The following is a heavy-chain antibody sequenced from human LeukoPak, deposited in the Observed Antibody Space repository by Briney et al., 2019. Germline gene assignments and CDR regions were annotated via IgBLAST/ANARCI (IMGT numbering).Heavy chain of an antibody. CDR3: ARAVGRNWFDP. V-gene: IGHV1-46*01. J-gene: IGHJ5*02. CDR2: INPSGGST. D-gene: IGHD6-19*01. Sequence: ASVKVSCKASGYTFTSYYMHWVRQAPGQGLXWMGIINPSGGSTSYAQKFQGRVTMTRDTSTSTVYMELSSLRSEDTAVYYCARAVGRNWFDPWGQGTLVTVSS. CDR1: GYTFTSYY.